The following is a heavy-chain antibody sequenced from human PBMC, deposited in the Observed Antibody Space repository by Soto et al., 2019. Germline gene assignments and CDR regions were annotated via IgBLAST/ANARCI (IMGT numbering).Heavy chain of an antibody. CDR3: AKDHLRHIVVVITTRVAPPTH. D-gene: IGHD3-22*01. CDR2: MNPNSGNT. Sequence: ASVKVSCKASGYTFTSYDINWVRQATGQGLEWMGWMNPNSGNTGYAQKFQGRVTITRDTSASTAYMELSSLRSEDTAVYYCAKDHLRHIVVVITTRVAPPTHRGQGTLVTVPS. V-gene: IGHV1-8*01. CDR1: GYTFTSYD. J-gene: IGHJ4*02.